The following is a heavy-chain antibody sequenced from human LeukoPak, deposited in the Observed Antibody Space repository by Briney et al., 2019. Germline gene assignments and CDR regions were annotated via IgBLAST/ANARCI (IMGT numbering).Heavy chain of an antibody. V-gene: IGHV3-48*03. CDR2: ISNSGSTK. CDR3: ASRKSYYDSSGFSSDAFDI. Sequence: GGSLRLSCAASGFTFSKYDMHWVRQAPGKGREWVSYISNSGSTKYYADSVKGRFTISRDNAKNSLYLQMNSLRAEDTAVYYCASRKSYYDSSGFSSDAFDIWGQGTMVTVSS. D-gene: IGHD3-22*01. CDR1: GFTFSKYD. J-gene: IGHJ3*02.